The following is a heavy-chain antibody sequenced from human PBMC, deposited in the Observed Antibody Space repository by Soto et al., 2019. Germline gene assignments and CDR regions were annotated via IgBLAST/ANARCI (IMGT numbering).Heavy chain of an antibody. Sequence: PSETLSLTCTVSGGSISSYYWSWIRQSPGRGLEWIGYIYHSGRTKYNPSLKSRVTISIDTSEYQFSLRLSSVTAADTAVYYCARSHEDGYYYGSGSYYTGFYYGMDVWGQGTTVTVSS. CDR2: IYHSGRT. CDR1: GGSISSYY. D-gene: IGHD3-10*01. CDR3: ARSHEDGYYYGSGSYYTGFYYGMDV. J-gene: IGHJ6*02. V-gene: IGHV4-59*01.